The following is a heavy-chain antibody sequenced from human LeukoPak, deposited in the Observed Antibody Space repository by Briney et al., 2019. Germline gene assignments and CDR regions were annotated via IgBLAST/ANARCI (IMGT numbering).Heavy chain of an antibody. V-gene: IGHV4-4*07. Sequence: SETLSLTCTVSGGSISSYYWSWIRQPAGKGLEWIGRIYTSGSTNYNPSLKSRVTMSVDTSKNQFSLKLSSVTAADTAVYYCARGYYYGSGSQYYYYYMDVWGKGTTVTISS. CDR3: ARGYYYGSGSQYYYYYMDV. D-gene: IGHD3-10*01. CDR2: IYTSGST. J-gene: IGHJ6*03. CDR1: GGSISSYY.